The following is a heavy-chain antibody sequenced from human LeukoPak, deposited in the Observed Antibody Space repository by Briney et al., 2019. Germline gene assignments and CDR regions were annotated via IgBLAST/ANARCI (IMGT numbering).Heavy chain of an antibody. V-gene: IGHV4-59*01. J-gene: IGHJ3*02. CDR2: IYYSGST. D-gene: IGHD5-24*01. CDR3: ARNRQYTEMATSRSAFDI. CDR1: GGSISSYY. Sequence: SETLSLTCTVSGGSISSYYWSWIRQPPGKGLEWIGYIYYSGSTNYNPSLKSGVTISVDTSKTQFYLKLSSVTAADTAVYYCARNRQYTEMATSRSAFDIWGQGTMVTVSS.